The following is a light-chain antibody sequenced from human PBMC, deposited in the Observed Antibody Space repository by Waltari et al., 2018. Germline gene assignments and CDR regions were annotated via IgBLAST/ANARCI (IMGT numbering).Light chain of an antibody. CDR3: SSYTSSNTLV. J-gene: IGLJ3*02. CDR2: DVS. V-gene: IGLV2-14*01. Sequence: QSALTQPASVSGSPGQSITISCTGTSSDVGGYNHVSWYQQHPGTAPNLMIFDVSFRPSGVSNRFSCPKSGNTASLAISGLQAEDEADYYCSSYTSSNTLVFGGGTKLTVL. CDR1: SSDVGGYNH.